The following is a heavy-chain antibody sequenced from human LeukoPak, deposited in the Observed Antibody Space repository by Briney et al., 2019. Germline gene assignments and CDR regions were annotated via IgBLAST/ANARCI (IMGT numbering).Heavy chain of an antibody. Sequence: PGGSLRLSCVVSGFSFSDSYMTWIRQTPGKGLEWLAYISGSSSDIYYADSVKGRFTISRDNAKNSLYLQLNSLRAEDTAVYFCARDTVRDAFDLWGQGTRITVSS. CDR3: ARDTVRDAFDL. D-gene: IGHD4-11*01. V-gene: IGHV3-11*04. J-gene: IGHJ3*01. CDR2: ISGSSSDI. CDR1: GFSFSDSY.